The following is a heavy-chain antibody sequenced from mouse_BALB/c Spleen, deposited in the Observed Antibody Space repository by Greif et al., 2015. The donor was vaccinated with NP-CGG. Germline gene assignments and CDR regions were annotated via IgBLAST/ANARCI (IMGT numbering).Heavy chain of an antibody. J-gene: IGHJ1*01. CDR1: GYSITSGYY. V-gene: IGHV3-6*02. CDR3: ARDPVGYFDV. CDR2: ISYDGSN. Sequence: VQLQQPGPGLVEPSQSLSLTCSVTGYSITSGYYWNWIRQFPGNKLEWMGYISYDGSNNYNPSLKNRISITRDTSKNQFFLKLNSVTTEDTATYYCARDPVGYFDVWGAGTTVTVSS. D-gene: IGHD1-1*01.